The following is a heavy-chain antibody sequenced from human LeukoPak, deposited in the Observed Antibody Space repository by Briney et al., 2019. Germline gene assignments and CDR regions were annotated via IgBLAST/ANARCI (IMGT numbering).Heavy chain of an antibody. Sequence: SETLSLTCNVSGGSISSYYWSWLRQPPGKGLEWIGYIYYSGSTNYNPSPTSRVTISVDTSKNQFSLKLSSVTAADTAVYYCARGALVSYRNWFDPWGQGTLVTVSS. CDR2: IYYSGST. V-gene: IGHV4-59*01. CDR1: GGSISSYY. J-gene: IGHJ5*02. CDR3: ARGALVSYRNWFDP. D-gene: IGHD2-8*01.